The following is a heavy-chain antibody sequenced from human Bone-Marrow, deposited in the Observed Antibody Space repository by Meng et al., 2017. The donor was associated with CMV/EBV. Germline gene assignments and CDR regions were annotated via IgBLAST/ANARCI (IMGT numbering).Heavy chain of an antibody. V-gene: IGHV3-23*03. CDR3: AKGRSLGGFDY. J-gene: IGHJ4*02. Sequence: GGSLRLSCAASGFTFSSYAMSWVRQAPGKGLEWVSVIHSGGSSTYYADSVKGRFTISRDNSKNTLYLQMNSLRAEDTAVYYCAKGRSLGGFDYWGQGTLVTVSP. CDR1: GFTFSSYA. CDR2: IHSGGSST. D-gene: IGHD3-10*01.